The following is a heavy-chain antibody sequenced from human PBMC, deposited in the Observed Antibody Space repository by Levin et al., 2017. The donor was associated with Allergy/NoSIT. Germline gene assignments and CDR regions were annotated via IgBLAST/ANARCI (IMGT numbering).Heavy chain of an antibody. CDR3: ARADYDILTGYYNWFDP. J-gene: IGHJ5*02. D-gene: IGHD3-9*01. CDR1: GFTFSSYW. CDR2: INSDGSST. Sequence: LSLTCAASGFTFSSYWMHWVRQAPGKGLVWVSRINSDGSSTSYADSVKGRFTISRDNAKNTLYLQMNSLRAEDTAVYYCARADYDILTGYYNWFDPWGQGTLVTVSS. V-gene: IGHV3-74*01.